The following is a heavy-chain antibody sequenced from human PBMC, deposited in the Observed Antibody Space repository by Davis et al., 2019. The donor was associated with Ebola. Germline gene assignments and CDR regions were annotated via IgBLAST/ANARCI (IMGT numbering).Heavy chain of an antibody. CDR3: ARDFGWYCSGGSCYSGFDY. Sequence: GESLKISCAASGFTFSDDYMNWIRQAPGKGLEWVSYISGSGSTTYYADSVKGRFTISRDNAKNSLYLQMNSLRAEDTAVYYCARDFGWYCSGGSCYSGFDYWGQGTLVTVSS. J-gene: IGHJ4*02. CDR1: GFTFSDDY. D-gene: IGHD2-15*01. V-gene: IGHV3-11*01. CDR2: ISGSGSTT.